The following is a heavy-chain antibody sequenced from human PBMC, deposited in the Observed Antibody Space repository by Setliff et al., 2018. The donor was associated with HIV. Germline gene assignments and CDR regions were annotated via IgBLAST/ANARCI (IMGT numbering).Heavy chain of an antibody. Sequence: PGGSLRLSCVASGFTFRTYAMTWVRQVPGKGLEWVSTISGRGDSPYFADSVKGRFTISRDNSKNTLYLQMNSLRAEDTAVYYCARDRYSGSSTDYWGQGTLVTVSS. CDR1: GFTFRTYA. CDR2: ISGRGDSP. J-gene: IGHJ4*02. D-gene: IGHD1-26*01. CDR3: ARDRYSGSSTDY. V-gene: IGHV3-23*01.